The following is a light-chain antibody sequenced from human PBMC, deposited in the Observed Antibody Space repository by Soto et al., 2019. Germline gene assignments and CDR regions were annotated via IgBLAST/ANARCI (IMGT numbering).Light chain of an antibody. CDR2: SAS. CDR3: QQYGSSQYT. Sequence: EMVLTQSPGPLSLSPGERATPSCRASQSVDSIYIAWYQQKPGQPTRLLIYSASSWATGVPARFSGSGSGTDFNLTISRMAPEDSAVYYCQQYGSSQYTFGQGTKLEIK. V-gene: IGKV3-20*01. CDR1: QSVDSIY. J-gene: IGKJ2*01.